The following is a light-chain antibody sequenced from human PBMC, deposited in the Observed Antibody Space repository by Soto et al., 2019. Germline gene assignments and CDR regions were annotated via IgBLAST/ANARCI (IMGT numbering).Light chain of an antibody. CDR2: DAS. J-gene: IGKJ4*01. CDR1: PSVSNS. CDR3: QQRNKWPPVT. Sequence: PGERATLSCRASPSVSNSLARYQHKPGQAPRLLIYDASNRATGVPTRFSGSGSGTDFTLTISSLEPEDFAVYYCQQRNKWPPVTFGGGTKVDIK. V-gene: IGKV3-11*01.